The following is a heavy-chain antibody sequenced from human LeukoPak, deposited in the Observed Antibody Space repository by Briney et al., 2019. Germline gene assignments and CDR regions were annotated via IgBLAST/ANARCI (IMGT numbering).Heavy chain of an antibody. Sequence: GGSLRISCAAFGFTFSSYWMHWVRQAPGKGLVWVARINSDGYSITYADSVKGRFTISRDNAKKTLYLQMNSLRAEDTAVYYCARVHGVTPSYWGQGTLVTVSS. CDR2: INSDGYSI. V-gene: IGHV3-74*03. J-gene: IGHJ4*02. CDR1: GFTFSSYW. D-gene: IGHD2-21*02. CDR3: ARVHGVTPSY.